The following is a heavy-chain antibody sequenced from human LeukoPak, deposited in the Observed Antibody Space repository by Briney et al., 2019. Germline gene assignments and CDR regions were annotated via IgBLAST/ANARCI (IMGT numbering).Heavy chain of an antibody. V-gene: IGHV3-74*01. J-gene: IGHJ3*01. D-gene: IGHD3-10*01. Sequence: PGGSLRLSCAPSGFTFSVYWMYWVRQAPGKGLVWVSRISSDGSSTTYADSVKGRLTMSRDNAKNTLYLQMSSLRAEDTAVYYCARDRGAPDSFDLWGLGTMVTVSS. CDR3: ARDRGAPDSFDL. CDR2: ISSDGSST. CDR1: GFTFSVYW.